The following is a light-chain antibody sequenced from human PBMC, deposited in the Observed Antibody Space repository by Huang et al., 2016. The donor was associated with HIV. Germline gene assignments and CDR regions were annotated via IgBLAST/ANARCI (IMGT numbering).Light chain of an antibody. Sequence: DIVMTQSPDSLAVSLGATATLTCRSSQSLLSSSTNKNYLAWFQQKSGRPPKLLRFWASKLEAGVPDRFSGSGSGAHFTLSISNVKTEDLAVYYCQQYYKSPQTFGSGTRLGI. CDR3: QQYYKSPQT. V-gene: IGKV4-1*01. CDR2: WAS. J-gene: IGKJ1*01. CDR1: QSLLSSSTNKNY.